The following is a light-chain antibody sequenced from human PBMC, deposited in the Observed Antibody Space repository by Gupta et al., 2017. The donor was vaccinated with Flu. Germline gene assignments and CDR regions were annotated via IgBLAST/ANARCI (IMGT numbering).Light chain of an antibody. CDR1: QSVSSN. CDR2: GAS. CDR3: QQYNNWPPIFT. Sequence: EIVMTQSPATLSVSPGERATLSCRASQSVSSNLAWYQQKPGQAPRLLIYGASTRATGIPARFSGSRSGTEFTLTISSLQSEDVAVYYCQQYNNWPPIFTFGPGTKVDIK. V-gene: IGKV3-15*01. J-gene: IGKJ3*01.